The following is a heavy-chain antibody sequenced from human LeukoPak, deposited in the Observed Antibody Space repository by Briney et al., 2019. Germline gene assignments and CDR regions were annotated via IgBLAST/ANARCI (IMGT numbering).Heavy chain of an antibody. CDR2: ISSSSSTI. V-gene: IGHV3-48*04. CDR3: AKDPGYGSGSYYTRDY. Sequence: GGSLRLSCAASGFTFSSYSMNWVRQAPGKGLEWVSYISSSSSTIYYADSVKGRFTISRDNAKNSLYLQMNSLRAEDTAVYYCAKDPGYGSGSYYTRDYWGQGTLVTVSS. CDR1: GFTFSSYS. D-gene: IGHD3-10*01. J-gene: IGHJ4*02.